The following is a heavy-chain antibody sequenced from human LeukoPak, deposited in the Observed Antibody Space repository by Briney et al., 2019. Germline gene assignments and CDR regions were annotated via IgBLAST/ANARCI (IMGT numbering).Heavy chain of an antibody. J-gene: IGHJ4*02. Sequence: PGGSLRLSCAASGFTFSNAWMSWVRQAPGKGLEWVGRIKSKTDGGTTDYAAPVKGRFTISRDDSKNTLYLRMNSLKTEDTAVYYCTTIVGATDIDYWGQGTLVTVSS. CDR2: IKSKTDGGTT. V-gene: IGHV3-15*01. CDR3: TTIVGATDIDY. D-gene: IGHD1-26*01. CDR1: GFTFSNAW.